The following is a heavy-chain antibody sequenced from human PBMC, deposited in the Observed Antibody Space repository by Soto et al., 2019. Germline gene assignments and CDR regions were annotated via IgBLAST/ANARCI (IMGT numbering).Heavy chain of an antibody. CDR2: INAGNGNT. D-gene: IGHD6-19*01. J-gene: IGHJ4*02. V-gene: IGHV1-3*01. CDR1: GYTFTSYG. CDR3: ARAVAVPADFDY. Sequence: ASVKVSCKASGYTFTSYGISWGRQAPGQRLEWMGWINAGNGNTKYSQKFQGRVTITRDTSASTAYMELSSLRSEDTAVYYCARAVAVPADFDYWGQGTLVTVSS.